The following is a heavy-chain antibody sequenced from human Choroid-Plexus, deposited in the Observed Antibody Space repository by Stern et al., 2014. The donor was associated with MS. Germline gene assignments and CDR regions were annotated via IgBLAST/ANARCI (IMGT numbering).Heavy chain of an antibody. V-gene: IGHV5-51*01. Sequence: EVQLVESGPEVKRPGESLKISCQASGYTFTSYWIGWVRQMPGKGLEWIAIIFPGGSDIRYSPSFQGQVTISADKSSSTAYLQWNNLKASDTAIYYCARQRYFDYWGQGTLVTVSS. CDR3: ARQRYFDY. CDR1: GYTFTSYW. J-gene: IGHJ4*02. CDR2: IFPGGSDI.